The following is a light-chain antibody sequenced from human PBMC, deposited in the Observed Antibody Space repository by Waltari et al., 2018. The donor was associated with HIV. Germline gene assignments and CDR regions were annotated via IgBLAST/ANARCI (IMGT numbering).Light chain of an antibody. CDR2: YAS. V-gene: IGKV6-21*01. Sequence: ELVLTQSPDFQSVTPKEKVTIPCRASQSIGSSLHWYQQKPDPSPKLLTKYASQSCSGVPSRFSGSGSGTDFTLTISSLEAEDAATYYCHQSSSLPQTFGQGTKVEIK. J-gene: IGKJ1*01. CDR3: HQSSSLPQT. CDR1: QSIGSS.